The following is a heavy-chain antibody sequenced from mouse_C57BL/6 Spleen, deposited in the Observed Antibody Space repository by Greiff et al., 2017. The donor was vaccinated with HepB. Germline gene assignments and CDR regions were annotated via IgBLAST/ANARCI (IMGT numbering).Heavy chain of an antibody. CDR3: ARSTTVVALYAMDY. Sequence: QVQLQQPGAELVKPGASVKLSCKASGYTFTSYWMHWVKQRPGQGLEWIGMIHPNIGSTNYNEKFKSKATLTVDKSSSTAYMQLSSLTSEDSAVYYCARSTTVVALYAMDYWGQGTSVTVSS. D-gene: IGHD1-1*01. CDR2: IHPNIGST. J-gene: IGHJ4*01. CDR1: GYTFTSYW. V-gene: IGHV1-64*01.